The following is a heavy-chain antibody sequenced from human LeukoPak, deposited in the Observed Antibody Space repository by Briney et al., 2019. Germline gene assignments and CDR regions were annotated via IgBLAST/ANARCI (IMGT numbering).Heavy chain of an antibody. Sequence: PGGSLRLSCAASGFTFSSYEMNWVRQAPGKGLEWVSYISSSGSTIYYADSVKGRFTISRDNAKNSLYLQMNSLRAEDTAVYYCARDDIVKSSGYSFDYWGQGTLVTVSS. V-gene: IGHV3-48*03. CDR1: GFTFSSYE. D-gene: IGHD3-22*01. CDR2: ISSSGSTI. J-gene: IGHJ4*02. CDR3: ARDDIVKSSGYSFDY.